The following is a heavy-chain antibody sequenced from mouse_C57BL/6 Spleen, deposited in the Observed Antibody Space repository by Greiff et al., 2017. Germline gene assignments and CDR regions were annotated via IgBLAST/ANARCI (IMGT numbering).Heavy chain of an antibody. CDR1: GYTFTSYW. V-gene: IGHV1-52*01. CDR2: IDPSDSET. Sequence: QVQLQQPGAELVRPGSSVKLSCKASGYTFTSYWMHWVKQRPIQGLEWIGNIDPSDSETHYNQKFKDKATLTVDKSSSTAYMQLSSLTSEDSAVYYCARRRGGFYAMDYWGQGTSVTVSS. J-gene: IGHJ4*01. CDR3: ARRRGGFYAMDY.